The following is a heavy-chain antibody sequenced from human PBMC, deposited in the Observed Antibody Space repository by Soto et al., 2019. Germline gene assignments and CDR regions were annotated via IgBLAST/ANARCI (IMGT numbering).Heavy chain of an antibody. J-gene: IGHJ6*02. Sequence: PGGSLRLSCAASGFTFSSYSMNWVRQAPGKGLEWVSSISSSSYIYYADSMKGRFTISRDNAKNSLYLQMNSLRAEDTAVYYCAREGVQHGSGPYYYYGMDVWGQGTTVTVSS. V-gene: IGHV3-21*01. CDR1: GFTFSSYS. CDR2: ISSSSYI. D-gene: IGHD3-10*01. CDR3: AREGVQHGSGPYYYYGMDV.